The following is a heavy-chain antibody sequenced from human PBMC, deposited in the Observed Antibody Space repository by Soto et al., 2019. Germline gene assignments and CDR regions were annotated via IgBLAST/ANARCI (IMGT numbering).Heavy chain of an antibody. CDR2: ISWNSGSI. V-gene: IGHV3-9*01. CDR1: GFTFSRYN. D-gene: IGHD2-15*01. J-gene: IGHJ4*02. Sequence: GGSLRLSCAASGFTFSRYNRNWVRQAPGKGLEWVSGISWNSGSIGYADSVKGRFTISRDNAKNSLYLQMNSLRVEDTALYYCAKGSVVVVAATFDYWGQGTLVTVSS. CDR3: AKGSVVVVAATFDY.